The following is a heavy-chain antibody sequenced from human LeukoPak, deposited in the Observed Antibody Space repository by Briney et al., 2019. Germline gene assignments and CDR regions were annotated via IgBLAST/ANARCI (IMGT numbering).Heavy chain of an antibody. CDR2: IYYSGST. D-gene: IGHD6-19*01. V-gene: IGHV4-30-4*08. Sequence: SQTLSLTCTVSGGSISSGDYYWSWIRQPPGKGLEWIGYIYYSGSTYYNPSLKSRVTISVDTSKNQFSLKLSSVTAADTAVYYCARLSSGWNAYFDYWGQGTLVTVSS. J-gene: IGHJ4*02. CDR3: ARLSSGWNAYFDY. CDR1: GGSISSGDYY.